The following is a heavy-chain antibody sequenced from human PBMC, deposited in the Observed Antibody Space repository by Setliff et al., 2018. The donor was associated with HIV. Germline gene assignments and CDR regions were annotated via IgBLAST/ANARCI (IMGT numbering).Heavy chain of an antibody. CDR1: GYIFISYG. Sequence: SVKVSCKASGYIFISYGFSWVRQAPGQGLEWMGWISAYNGDTKYAQRLQGRVIMTTDTSTNTAYMELRNLRSDDTAIYYCARVDEYCSGISCYSGGEIDYWGQGTLVTVSS. D-gene: IGHD2-15*01. CDR3: ARVDEYCSGISCYSGGEIDY. J-gene: IGHJ4*02. CDR2: ISAYNGDT. V-gene: IGHV1-18*01.